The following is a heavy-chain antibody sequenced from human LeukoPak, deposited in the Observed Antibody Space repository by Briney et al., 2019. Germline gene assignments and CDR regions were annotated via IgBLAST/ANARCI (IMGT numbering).Heavy chain of an antibody. V-gene: IGHV4-34*01. J-gene: IGHJ6*02. CDR2: IHHRAGT. CDR1: GGSFTNYY. D-gene: IGHD3-9*01. CDR3: ARGTVRDDDGLTGNSYYYGLDA. Sequence: SETLSLTCAVYGGSFTNYYWSWIRQFPGKGLEWIGEIHHRAGTNYNPSLKSRVTISADTSKNQFSLKLTSVTAADTAVFYCARGTVRDDDGLTGNSYYYGLDAWGQGTTVTVSS.